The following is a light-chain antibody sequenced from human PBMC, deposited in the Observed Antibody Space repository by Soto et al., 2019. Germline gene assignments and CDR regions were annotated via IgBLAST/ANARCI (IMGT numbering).Light chain of an antibody. Sequence: SQRRMSQYRLSVAVGKRVDLSGRASQSISSWLAWYRQKPGKAPKLLIYAASSLQSGVPSRFSGSGSGTDFTLPSCSLQSEDFATYYCQQANSFPRTFGGGTKVDIK. CDR1: QSISSW. CDR3: QQANSFPRT. V-gene: IGKV1-12*01. J-gene: IGKJ4*01. CDR2: AAS.